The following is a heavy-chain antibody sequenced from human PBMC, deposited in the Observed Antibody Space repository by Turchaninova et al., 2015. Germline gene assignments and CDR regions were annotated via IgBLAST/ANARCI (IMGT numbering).Heavy chain of an antibody. CDR1: GYSISSGYY. Sequence: QVQLQESGPGLVKPSETLSLTCAVSGYSISSGYYWGWLRQPPGKGLGWIGGFYPSWSTYYNPSLKSRGTISVDTSKNQFSLKLSSVTAADTAVYYCARRRGSAYFDFWGQGTLVTVSS. V-gene: IGHV4-38-2*01. J-gene: IGHJ4*02. D-gene: IGHD3-10*01. CDR3: ARRRGSAYFDF. CDR2: FYPSWST.